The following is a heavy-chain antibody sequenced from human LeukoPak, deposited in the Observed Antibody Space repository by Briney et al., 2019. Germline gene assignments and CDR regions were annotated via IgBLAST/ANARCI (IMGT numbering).Heavy chain of an antibody. CDR2: INHSGST. Sequence: SETLSLTCAVYGGSFSGYYWSWIRQPPGKGLEWIGEINHSGSTNYNPSLKSRVTISVDMSKNQFSLKLSSVTAADTAVYYCARCGKKNYDIWSGHYYYYYMDVWGKGTTVTVSS. CDR1: GGSFSGYY. CDR3: ARCGKKNYDIWSGHYYYYYMDV. J-gene: IGHJ6*03. V-gene: IGHV4-34*01. D-gene: IGHD3-3*01.